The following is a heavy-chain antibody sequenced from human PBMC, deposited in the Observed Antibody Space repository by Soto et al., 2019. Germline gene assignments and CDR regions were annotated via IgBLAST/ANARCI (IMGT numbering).Heavy chain of an antibody. CDR2: ISYDGSNK. Sequence: QVQLVESGGGVVQPGRSLRLSCAASGFTFSSYAMHWVRQAPGKGLEWVAVISYDGSNKYYADSVKGRFTISRDNSKNTLYLQMNSLRAEDTAVYYCAGQGGKWELLGFGYWGQGTLVTVSS. CDR3: AGQGGKWELLGFGY. CDR1: GFTFSSYA. J-gene: IGHJ4*02. D-gene: IGHD1-26*01. V-gene: IGHV3-30-3*01.